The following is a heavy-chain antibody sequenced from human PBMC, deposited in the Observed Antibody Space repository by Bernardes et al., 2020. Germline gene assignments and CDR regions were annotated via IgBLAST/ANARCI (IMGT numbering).Heavy chain of an antibody. V-gene: IGHV3-21*01. J-gene: IGHJ4*02. CDR2: ISSSSSYI. Sequence: VGSLILSCAASGFTFSSYSMNWVRQAPGQGLEWLSSISSSSSYIYYADSVKGRFTISRDNAENSLYLQMNSLRAEDTAVYYCARETYYYDTSGYYMYYFDYWGQGTLVTVSS. CDR1: GFTFSSYS. CDR3: ARETYYYDTSGYYMYYFDY. D-gene: IGHD3-22*01.